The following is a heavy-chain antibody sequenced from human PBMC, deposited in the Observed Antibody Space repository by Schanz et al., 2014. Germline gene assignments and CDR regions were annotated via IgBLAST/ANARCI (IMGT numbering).Heavy chain of an antibody. CDR2: ISYSGST. CDR3: ARDRGHGDLPGDI. V-gene: IGHV4-4*02. Sequence: QVQLQESGPGLVKPSGTLSLTCAVSGGSISSSDWWSWVRQPPGKGLEWIGFISYSGSTYYNPSLKSRVTISGDTSKNQFALNLSAATAADAAVYYCARDRGHGDLPGDIWGQGTMVTVSS. D-gene: IGHD4-17*01. J-gene: IGHJ3*02. CDR1: GGSISSSDW.